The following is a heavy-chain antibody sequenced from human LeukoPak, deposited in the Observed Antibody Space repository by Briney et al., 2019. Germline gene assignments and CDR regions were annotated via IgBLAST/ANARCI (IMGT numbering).Heavy chain of an antibody. V-gene: IGHV3-23*01. CDR3: AKIHCSGGSCRRGTTPYYFDY. J-gene: IGHJ4*02. D-gene: IGHD2-15*01. CDR1: GFTFSSYA. CDR2: ISGSGGST. Sequence: GGSLRLSCAASGFTFSSYAMSWVRQAPGKGLEWVSAISGSGGSTYYADSVKGRFTISRDNSKNTLYLQMNSPRAEDTAVYYCAKIHCSGGSCRRGTTPYYFDYWGQGTLVTVSS.